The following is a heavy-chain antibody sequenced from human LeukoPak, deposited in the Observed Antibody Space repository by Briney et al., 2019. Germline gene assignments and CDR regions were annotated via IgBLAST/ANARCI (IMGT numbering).Heavy chain of an antibody. CDR2: TKEDGGEK. J-gene: IGHJ4*02. CDR1: GFTFSTYW. V-gene: IGHV3-7*01. Sequence: GGSLRLSCAASGFTFSTYWMSWVRQAPGKGLEWVANTKEDGGEKYYVDSVKGRFTISRDNAENSLYLQMNSLRAEDTAVYYCARRSVAGPLDYWGQGTLVTVSS. D-gene: IGHD6-19*01. CDR3: ARRSVAGPLDY.